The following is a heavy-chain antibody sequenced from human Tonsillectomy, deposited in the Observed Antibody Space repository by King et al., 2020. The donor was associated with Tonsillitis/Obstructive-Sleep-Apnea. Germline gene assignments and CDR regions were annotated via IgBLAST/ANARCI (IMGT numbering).Heavy chain of an antibody. V-gene: IGHV3-23*04. CDR3: ATVRRIYSDSSDAYFDY. D-gene: IGHD3-22*01. CDR1: GFTFSNYA. CDR2: IYNSDGRT. Sequence: VQLVESGGDLVQPGGSLRLSCAASGFTFSNYATSWVRQAPGKGLEGVSTIYNSDGRTYYADSVKGRFTISRDNSKNTLYLQMNSLRAEDTAVYYCATVRRIYSDSSDAYFDYWGQGTLVTVSS. J-gene: IGHJ4*02.